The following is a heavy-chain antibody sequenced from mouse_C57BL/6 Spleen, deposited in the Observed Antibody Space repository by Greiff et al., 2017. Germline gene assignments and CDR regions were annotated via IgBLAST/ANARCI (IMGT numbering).Heavy chain of an antibody. Sequence: VKLPESGAELVRPGASVTLSCKASGYTFTDYEMHWVKQTPVHGLEWIGAIDPETGGTAYNQKFKGKAILTADKSSSTAYMELRSLTSEYSAVYYCTTHYYCSRDAMDYWGQGTSVTVSS. D-gene: IGHD1-1*01. J-gene: IGHJ4*01. CDR1: GYTFTDYE. V-gene: IGHV1-15*01. CDR2: IDPETGGT. CDR3: TTHYYCSRDAMDY.